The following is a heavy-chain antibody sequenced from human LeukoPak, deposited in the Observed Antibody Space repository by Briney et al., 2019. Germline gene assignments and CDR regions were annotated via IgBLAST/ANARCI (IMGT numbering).Heavy chain of an antibody. D-gene: IGHD6-19*01. V-gene: IGHV3-48*04. CDR3: ARVNGYSSGWYDFDY. Sequence: GESLRLSCAASGFIFSTYSMNWVRQAPGKGLEWASDISSSDSTIYYTDSVKGRFTISRDNAKNSLYLQMNSLRAEDTALYYCARVNGYSSGWYDFDYWGQGTLVTVSS. CDR2: ISSSDSTI. CDR1: GFIFSTYS. J-gene: IGHJ4*02.